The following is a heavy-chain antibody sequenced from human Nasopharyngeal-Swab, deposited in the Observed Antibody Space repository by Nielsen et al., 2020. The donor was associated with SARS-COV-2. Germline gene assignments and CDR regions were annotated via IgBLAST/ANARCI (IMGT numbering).Heavy chain of an antibody. Sequence: RQPPGKGLEWVAVIWYDGSNKYYADSVKGRFTISRDNSKNTLYLQMNSLRAEDTAVYYCARDPSYDSSGFRVWGQGTMVTVSS. V-gene: IGHV3-33*01. CDR3: ARDPSYDSSGFRV. D-gene: IGHD3-22*01. CDR2: IWYDGSNK. J-gene: IGHJ3*01.